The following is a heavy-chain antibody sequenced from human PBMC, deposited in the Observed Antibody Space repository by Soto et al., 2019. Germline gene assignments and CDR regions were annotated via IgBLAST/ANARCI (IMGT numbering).Heavy chain of an antibody. J-gene: IGHJ4*02. CDR2: ISYDGSNK. Sequence: QVQLVESGGGVVQPGRSLRLSCAASGFTFSSYAMHWVRQSPGKGLEWVAVISYDGSNKYYADSVKGRFTISRDNSKTRYQQKNSMRAEDTAGYDSVRDTSPYSSGWHNRHFDYWGQGTLVTVSS. V-gene: IGHV3-30-3*01. CDR3: VRDTSPYSSGWHNRHFDY. D-gene: IGHD6-19*01. CDR1: GFTFSSYA.